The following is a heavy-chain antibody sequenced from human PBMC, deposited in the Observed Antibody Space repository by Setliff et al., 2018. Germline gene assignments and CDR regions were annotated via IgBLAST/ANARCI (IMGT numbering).Heavy chain of an antibody. V-gene: IGHV4-59*01. CDR3: ARAAKYDSSSYYGLWLDP. Sequence: SETLSLTCSVSGASITSYYWSWIRQPPGKGLEWIGYIYSSGSTNYNPSLKSRVTISVDTSKNQFSLKLSSVTAADTAVYYCARAAKYDSSSYYGLWLDPWGQGTLVTVSS. J-gene: IGHJ5*02. D-gene: IGHD3-22*01. CDR1: GASITSYY. CDR2: IYSSGST.